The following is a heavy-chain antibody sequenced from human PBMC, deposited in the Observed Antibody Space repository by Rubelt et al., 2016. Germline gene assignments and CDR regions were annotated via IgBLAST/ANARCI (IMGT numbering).Heavy chain of an antibody. J-gene: IGHJ6*03. V-gene: IGHV1-69*09. D-gene: IGHD6-13*01. Sequence: QVQLVQSGAEVKKPGSSVKVSCKASGGTFSSYAISWVRQAPGQGLEWMGRIIPILGIANYAQKFQGRVTITADKSTSTAYMERRSLGSEDTAVDDCARSEQPSNYYYYYDMDVWGKGTTVTVSS. CDR2: IIPILGIA. CDR1: GGTFSSYA. CDR3: ARSEQPSNYYYYYDMDV.